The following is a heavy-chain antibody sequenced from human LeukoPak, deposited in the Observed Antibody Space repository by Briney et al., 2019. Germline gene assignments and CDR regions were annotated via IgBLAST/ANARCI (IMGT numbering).Heavy chain of an antibody. Sequence: SETLSLTCAVYGGSFSGYYWGWIRQSPGKGLEWIGSIYYLGTTYYNPSLRSRVTMSVHTSKNQFSLKLSSVTAADTATYYCARLGYCSGGSCYSFRRQQVWGQGTLVTVSS. J-gene: IGHJ4*02. CDR2: IYYLGTT. V-gene: IGHV4-39*01. CDR1: GGSFSGYY. D-gene: IGHD2-15*01. CDR3: ARLGYCSGGSCYSFRRQQV.